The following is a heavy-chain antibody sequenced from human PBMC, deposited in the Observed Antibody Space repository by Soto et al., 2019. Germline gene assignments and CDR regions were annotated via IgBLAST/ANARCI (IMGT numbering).Heavy chain of an antibody. J-gene: IGHJ4*02. CDR3: ARLYYGDYNDY. Sequence: GGSLRLSCAASXFTFSSYWMSWVRQAPGKGLEWVANIKQDGSEKYYVDSVKGRFTISRDNAKNSLYLQMNSLRAEDTAVYYCARLYYGDYNDYWGQGTLVTVSS. CDR1: XFTFSSYW. CDR2: IKQDGSEK. D-gene: IGHD4-17*01. V-gene: IGHV3-7*01.